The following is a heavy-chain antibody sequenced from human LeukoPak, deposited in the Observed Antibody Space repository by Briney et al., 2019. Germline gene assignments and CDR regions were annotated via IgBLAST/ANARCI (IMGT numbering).Heavy chain of an antibody. J-gene: IGHJ6*02. Sequence: ASVKVSCKASGYTFSDYTFTNYGISWVRQAPGQGLEWMGWISTYKCHTNYAQKFQGRVTMITDTSTNTAYMELRSLRSDDTAVYYCAREDNDDYYYGMDVWGQGTAVTVSS. D-gene: IGHD1-1*01. CDR2: ISTYKCHT. CDR3: AREDNDDYYYGMDV. CDR1: GYTFSDYTFTNYG. V-gene: IGHV1-18*01.